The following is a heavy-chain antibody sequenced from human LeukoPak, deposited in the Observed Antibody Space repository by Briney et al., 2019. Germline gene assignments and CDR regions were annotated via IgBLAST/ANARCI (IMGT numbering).Heavy chain of an antibody. CDR2: INPNSGGT. J-gene: IGHJ4*02. CDR3: AREAVAGTTNFDH. CDR1: GYTFTGYY. V-gene: IGHV1-2*02. D-gene: IGHD6-19*01. Sequence: ASVKVSCKASGYTFTGYYLHWVRQAPGQGLEWMGWINPNSGGTNYAQKFQGRVTMTRDTSISTAHMELSRLRSDDTAVYYCAREAVAGTTNFDHWGQGTLVTVSS.